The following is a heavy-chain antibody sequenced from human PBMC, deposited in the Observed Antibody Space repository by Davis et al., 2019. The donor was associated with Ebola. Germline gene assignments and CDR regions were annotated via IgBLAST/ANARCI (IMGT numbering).Heavy chain of an antibody. D-gene: IGHD1-26*01. Sequence: ASVKVSCKASGYTFTNYYMHWVRQAPGQGLEWMGMINPNDRTIYAQKFQGRVTVTRDTSTTTVYMELRSLRSDDTAVYFCARTSIVGTTTTASDIWGQGTMVTVSS. CDR2: INPNDRT. CDR1: GYTFTNYY. CDR3: ARTSIVGTTTTASDI. V-gene: IGHV1-46*01. J-gene: IGHJ3*02.